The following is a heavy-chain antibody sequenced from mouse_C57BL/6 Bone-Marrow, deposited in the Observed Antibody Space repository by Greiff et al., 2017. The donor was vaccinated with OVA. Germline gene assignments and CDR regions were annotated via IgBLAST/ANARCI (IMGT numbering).Heavy chain of an antibody. V-gene: IGHV7-1*01. Sequence: EVKLVESGGGLVQSGRSLRLSCATSGFTFSDFYMEWVRQAPGKGLEWIAASRNKANDYTTEYSASVKGRFIVARDTSQSILYLQMNALRAEDTAIYYCARDNWDWYFDDWGTGTTVTVSS. CDR2: SRNKANDYTT. CDR1: GFTFSDFY. D-gene: IGHD4-1*01. J-gene: IGHJ1*03. CDR3: ARDNWDWYFDD.